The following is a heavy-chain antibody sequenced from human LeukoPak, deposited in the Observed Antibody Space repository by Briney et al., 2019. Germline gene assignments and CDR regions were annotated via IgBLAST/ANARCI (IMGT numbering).Heavy chain of an antibody. CDR2: IYYSGST. V-gene: IGHV4-39*07. CDR3: ASTTVTSGAEYFQH. Sequence: SETLSLTCTVSGGSISSSSYYWGWIRQPPGKGLEWIGSIYYSGSTYHNPSLKSRVTISVDTSKNQFSLKLSSVTAADTAVYYCASTTVTSGAEYFQHWGQGTLVTVSS. CDR1: GGSISSSSYY. J-gene: IGHJ1*01. D-gene: IGHD4-17*01.